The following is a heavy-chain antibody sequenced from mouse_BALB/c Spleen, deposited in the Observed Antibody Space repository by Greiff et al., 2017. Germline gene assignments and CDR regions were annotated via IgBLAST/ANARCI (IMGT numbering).Heavy chain of an antibody. CDR1: GYTFTSYW. CDR2: IYPSDSYT. D-gene: IGHD1-2*01. V-gene: IGHV1-69*02. Sequence: QVQLQQPGAELVRPGASVKLSCKASGYTFTSYWINWVKQRPGQGLEWIGNIYPSDSYTNYNQKFKDKATLTVDKSSSTAYMQLSSPTSEDSAVYYCTRSEDGYYAMDYWGQGTSVTVSS. J-gene: IGHJ4*01. CDR3: TRSEDGYYAMDY.